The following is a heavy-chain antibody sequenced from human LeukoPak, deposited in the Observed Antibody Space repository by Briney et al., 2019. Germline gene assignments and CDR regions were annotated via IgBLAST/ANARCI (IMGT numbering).Heavy chain of an antibody. CDR2: ITGGHYAT. CDR1: GFSFSSFA. CDR3: TKDPNGDYIGAFDP. D-gene: IGHD4-17*01. V-gene: IGHV3-23*01. Sequence: GGSLRLSCAASGFSFSSFAMTWVRQAPGKGLEWVSSITGGHYATYNTDSVKGRFTISRDNAKNTLYPQMNSLRADDTAIYYCTKDPNGDYIGAFDPWGQGTLVTVSS. J-gene: IGHJ5*02.